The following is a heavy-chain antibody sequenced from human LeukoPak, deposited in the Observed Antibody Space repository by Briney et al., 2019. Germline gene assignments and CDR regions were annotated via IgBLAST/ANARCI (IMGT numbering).Heavy chain of an antibody. CDR1: GGSISSYY. J-gene: IGHJ6*03. Sequence: PSETLSLTCTVSGGSISSYYWSWIRQPPGKGLEWIGYIYYSGSTNYKPSLKSRVTISVDTSKNQFFLKLSSVTAADTAVYYCAREGNYYGSGSYMNYYYYYMDVWGKGTTVTVSS. CDR2: IYYSGST. V-gene: IGHV4-59*12. CDR3: AREGNYYGSGSYMNYYYYYMDV. D-gene: IGHD3-10*01.